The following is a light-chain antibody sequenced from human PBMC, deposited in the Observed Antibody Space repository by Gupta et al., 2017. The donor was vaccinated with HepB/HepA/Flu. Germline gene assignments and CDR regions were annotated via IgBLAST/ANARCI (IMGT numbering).Light chain of an antibody. CDR2: KDS. CDR3: HSADSSGTSVV. J-gene: IGLJ2*01. Sequence: SYELTQPPSVSVSPGQTARITCSGDALPKQYAYWYQQKPGQAPVLVIYKDSERPSGIPERFSGSSSGTTVTLTISGVQAEDEADDYCHSADSSGTSVVFGGGTKLTVL. V-gene: IGLV3-25*03. CDR1: ALPKQY.